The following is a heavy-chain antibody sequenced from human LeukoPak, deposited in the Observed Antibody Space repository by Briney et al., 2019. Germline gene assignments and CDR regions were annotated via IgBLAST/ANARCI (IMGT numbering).Heavy chain of an antibody. CDR1: GFTFSTYA. V-gene: IGHV3-23*01. CDR3: AKGRGMFDY. D-gene: IGHD3-16*01. CDR2: ISGSGGST. J-gene: IGHJ4*02. Sequence: GGSLRLPCAASGFTFSTYAMSWVRQAPGKGLEWVSVISGSGGSTYYADSVKGRFTISRDNSKNTLYLQMDSLRAEDTAVYYCAKGRGMFDYWGQGTLVTVSS.